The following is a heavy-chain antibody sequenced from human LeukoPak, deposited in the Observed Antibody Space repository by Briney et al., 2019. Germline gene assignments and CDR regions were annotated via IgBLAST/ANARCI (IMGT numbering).Heavy chain of an antibody. CDR3: ARERIAAAATSADY. J-gene: IGHJ4*02. Sequence: ASVKVSCKASGYTFTGYYMHWVRQAPGQGLEWMGWINPNSGGTNYAQKFQGRVTMTRDTSISTAYMELSRLRSDDTAVYYCARERIAAAATSADYWGQGTLVTVSP. CDR1: GYTFTGYY. V-gene: IGHV1-2*02. D-gene: IGHD6-13*01. CDR2: INPNSGGT.